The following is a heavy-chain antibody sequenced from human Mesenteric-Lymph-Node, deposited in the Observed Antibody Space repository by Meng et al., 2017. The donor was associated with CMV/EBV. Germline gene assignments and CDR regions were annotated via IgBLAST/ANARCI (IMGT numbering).Heavy chain of an antibody. CDR2: ISSSSSYI. D-gene: IGHD1-7*01. V-gene: IGHV3-21*01. CDR1: GFTFSSYS. CDR3: ARPSGNYRTACGY. J-gene: IGHJ4*02. Sequence: GESLKISCAASGFTFSSYSMNWVRQAPGKGLEWVSSISSSSSYIYYADSVKGRFTISRDNAKNSLYLQMNSLRAEDTAVYYCARPSGNYRTACGYWGQGTLVTVSS.